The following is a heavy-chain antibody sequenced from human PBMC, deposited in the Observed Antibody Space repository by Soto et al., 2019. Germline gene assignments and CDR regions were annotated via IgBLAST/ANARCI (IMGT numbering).Heavy chain of an antibody. V-gene: IGHV3-30-3*01. CDR1: GFTFSSYA. J-gene: IGHJ4*02. D-gene: IGHD3-22*01. CDR3: ARDQVHDSSGYPDY. Sequence: VGSLRLSCAASGFTFSSYAMHWVRQAPGKGLEWVAVISYDGSNKYYADSVKGRFTISRDNSKNTLYLQMNSLRAEDTAVYYCARDQVHDSSGYPDYWGQGTLVTVSS. CDR2: ISYDGSNK.